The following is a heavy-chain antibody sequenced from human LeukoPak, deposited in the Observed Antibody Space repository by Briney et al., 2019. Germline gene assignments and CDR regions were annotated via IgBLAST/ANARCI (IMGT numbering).Heavy chain of an antibody. CDR2: ISANNGHT. V-gene: IGHV1-18*01. J-gene: IGHJ4*02. Sequence: GASVKVSFKASGYTFASYGITWVRQAPGQGLEWMGWISANNGHTNYAQKLQDRVTMTADTSTNTGYLELRSLTSNDTAVYYCARSYFYDLWGQGTLVTVSS. D-gene: IGHD3-22*01. CDR1: GYTFASYG. CDR3: ARSYFYDL.